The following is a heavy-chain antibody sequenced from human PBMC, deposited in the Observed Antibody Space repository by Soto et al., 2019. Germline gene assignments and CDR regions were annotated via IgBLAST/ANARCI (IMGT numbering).Heavy chain of an antibody. CDR3: ARSSPGSYYQTLNWFDP. CDR2: IIPIFGTA. J-gene: IGHJ5*02. V-gene: IGHV1-69*01. CDR1: GGTFSSYA. Sequence: QVQLVQSGAEVKKPGSSVKVSCKASGGTFSSYAISWVRQATGQGLEWMGGIIPIFGTANYAQKFQGRVTITADESTSTAYMVLSSLRSEDTAVYYCARSSPGSYYQTLNWFDPWGQGTLVTVSS. D-gene: IGHD3-10*01.